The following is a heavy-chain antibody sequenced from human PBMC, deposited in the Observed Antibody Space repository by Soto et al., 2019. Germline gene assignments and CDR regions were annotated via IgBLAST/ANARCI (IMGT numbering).Heavy chain of an antibody. CDR3: ASRNFDSSGYYLVYYGMDV. CDR2: IIPSFGRG. CDR1: GGTFSNYS. Sequence: SVNVSCKSSGGTFSNYSIRWVRQAPGQGLECMGVIIPSFGRGNYAQKFQGRVTITTDESASTAYMELSSLRSEDTAVYYCASRNFDSSGYYLVYYGMDVWGQGTTVAVSS. V-gene: IGHV1-69*05. D-gene: IGHD3-22*01. J-gene: IGHJ6*02.